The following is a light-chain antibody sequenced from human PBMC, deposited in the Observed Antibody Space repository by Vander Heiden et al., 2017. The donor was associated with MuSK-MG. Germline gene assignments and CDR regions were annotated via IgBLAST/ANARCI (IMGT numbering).Light chain of an antibody. V-gene: IGKV1-33*01. CDR1: QDISNY. CDR3: QQYDNLHPGPT. CDR2: DAS. Sequence: DIQMTQSPSSLSASVGDRVTITCQASQDISNYLNWYQQKPGKAPKLLIYDASNLETGVPSRFSGSGAGTDFTFTISSLQPEDIATYYCQQYDNLHPGPTFGGGTKVEIK. J-gene: IGKJ4*01.